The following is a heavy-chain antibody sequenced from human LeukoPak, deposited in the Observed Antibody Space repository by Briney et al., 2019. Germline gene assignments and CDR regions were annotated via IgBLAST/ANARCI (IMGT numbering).Heavy chain of an antibody. V-gene: IGHV1-58*01. CDR2: IVVGSGNT. CDR1: GFTFTSSA. Sequence: GASVKVSCKASGFTFTSSAVQWVRQARGQRLEWIGWIVVGSGNTNYAQKFQERVTITRDMSTSTAYMELSSLRSEDTAVYYCAAEVGRVVTSGYWGQGTLVTVSS. CDR3: AAEVGRVVTSGY. D-gene: IGHD3-3*01. J-gene: IGHJ4*02.